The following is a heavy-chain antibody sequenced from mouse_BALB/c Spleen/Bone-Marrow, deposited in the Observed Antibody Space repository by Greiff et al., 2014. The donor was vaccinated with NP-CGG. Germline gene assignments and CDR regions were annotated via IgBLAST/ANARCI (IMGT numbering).Heavy chain of an antibody. CDR3: ARRYGNYYFDY. CDR2: IHPYNDGT. V-gene: IGHV1-14*01. CDR1: GYTFTSYV. Sequence: VQLQQSGPELVKPEASVKMSCKASGYTFTSYVMHWVKQKPGQGLEWIGYIHPYNDGTKYNEKFKGKATLTSDKSSSTAYMELSSLTSEDSAVYYCARRYGNYYFDYWGQGTTLTVSS. J-gene: IGHJ2*01. D-gene: IGHD2-10*02.